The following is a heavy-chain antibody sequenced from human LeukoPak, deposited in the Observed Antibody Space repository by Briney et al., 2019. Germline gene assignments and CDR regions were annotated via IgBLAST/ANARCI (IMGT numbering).Heavy chain of an antibody. CDR1: GYTFTSYG. V-gene: IGHV1-69*13. CDR2: IIPIFGTA. CDR3: ATSYYYDSSGYYYYFDY. J-gene: IGHJ4*02. D-gene: IGHD3-22*01. Sequence: ASVKVSCKASGYTFTSYGISWVRQAPGQGLEWMGGIIPIFGTANYAQKFQGRVTITADESTSTAYMELSSLRSEDTAVYYCATSYYYDSSGYYYYFDYWGQGTLVTVSS.